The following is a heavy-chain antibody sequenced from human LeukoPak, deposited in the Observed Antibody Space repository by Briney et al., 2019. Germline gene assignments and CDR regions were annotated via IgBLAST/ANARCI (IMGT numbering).Heavy chain of an antibody. Sequence: GGSLRLSCAASGFTFSSYGMHWVRQAPGKGLEWVAFIRYDGSNKYYADSVKGRFTISRDNSKNTLYLQMNSLRAEDTAVYYCAKDGPMTTVVTQFDYWGQGTLVTVSS. CDR1: GFTFSSYG. CDR3: AKDGPMTTVVTQFDY. J-gene: IGHJ4*02. CDR2: IRYDGSNK. V-gene: IGHV3-30*02. D-gene: IGHD4-23*01.